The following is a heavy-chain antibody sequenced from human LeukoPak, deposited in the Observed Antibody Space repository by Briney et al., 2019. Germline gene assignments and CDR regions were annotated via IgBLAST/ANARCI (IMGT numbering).Heavy chain of an antibody. CDR2: INSDGSST. CDR1: GFTFSSYW. V-gene: IGHV3-74*01. D-gene: IGHD3-10*01. J-gene: IGHJ5*02. Sequence: GGSLRLSCAASGFTFSSYWMHWVRQAPGEGLVWVSRINSDGSSTYYADSVKGRFSISRDNAKNTLYLQMNSLRAEDTAVYYCARGYGDWFDPWGQGSLVTVSS. CDR3: ARGYGDWFDP.